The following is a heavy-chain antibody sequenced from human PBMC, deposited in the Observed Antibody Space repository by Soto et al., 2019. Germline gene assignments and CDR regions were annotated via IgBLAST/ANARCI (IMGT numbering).Heavy chain of an antibody. D-gene: IGHD3-10*01. V-gene: IGHV3-23*01. CDR1: GFTFSSYA. CDR2: ISGSGGST. J-gene: IGHJ5*02. CDR3: AKVAKGYYGSGSYYSP. Sequence: GGSLRLSCAASGFTFSSYAMSWVRQAPGKGLEWVSAISGSGGSTYYADSVKGRFTISRDNSKNTLYLQMNSLRAEDTAVYYCAKVAKGYYGSGSYYSPWGQGTLVTVSS.